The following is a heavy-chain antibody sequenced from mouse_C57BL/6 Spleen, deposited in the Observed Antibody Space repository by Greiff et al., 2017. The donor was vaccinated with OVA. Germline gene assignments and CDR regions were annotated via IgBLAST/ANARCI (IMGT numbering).Heavy chain of an antibody. Sequence: DVKLVESGGGLVQPGGSMKLSCAASGFTFSDAWMDWVRQSPEKGLEWVAEIRNKANNHATYYAESVKGRFTISRDDSKSSVYLQMNSLRAEDTGIYYCTREDYYGSSIYWYFDVWGTGTTVTVSS. CDR2: IRNKANNHAT. CDR3: TREDYYGSSIYWYFDV. CDR1: GFTFSDAW. D-gene: IGHD1-1*01. J-gene: IGHJ1*03. V-gene: IGHV6-6*01.